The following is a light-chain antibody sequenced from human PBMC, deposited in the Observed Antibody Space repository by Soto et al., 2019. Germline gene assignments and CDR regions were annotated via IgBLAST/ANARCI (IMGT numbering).Light chain of an antibody. Sequence: QSALTQPASVSGSPGQSITISCTGTSSDVGVYNYVSWYQQHPGKVPKLMIYDVRKRPSGVSNRFSGSKSGNTASLTISGLQAEDEADYYCSSYTGSSTADVFGTGTKLTVL. CDR3: SSYTGSSTADV. CDR2: DVR. V-gene: IGLV2-14*01. J-gene: IGLJ1*01. CDR1: SSDVGVYNY.